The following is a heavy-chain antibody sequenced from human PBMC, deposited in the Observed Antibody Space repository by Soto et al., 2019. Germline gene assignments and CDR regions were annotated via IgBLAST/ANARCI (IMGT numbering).Heavy chain of an antibody. CDR3: ASRCANCSSSPYYYGMDV. J-gene: IGHJ6*02. D-gene: IGHD2-2*01. Sequence: ASVKVSCKASGCTFTGYYMHWVRQAPGQGLEWMGIINPSGGSTSYAQKFQGRVTMTRDTSTSTVYMELSSLRSEDTAVYYCASRCANCSSSPYYYGMDVWGQGTTVTVSS. V-gene: IGHV1-46*01. CDR1: GCTFTGYY. CDR2: INPSGGST.